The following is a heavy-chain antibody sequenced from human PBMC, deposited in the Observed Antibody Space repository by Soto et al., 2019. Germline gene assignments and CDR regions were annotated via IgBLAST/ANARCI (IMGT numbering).Heavy chain of an antibody. CDR3: ARDRDQWDQKYCYS. V-gene: IGHV1-18*01. J-gene: IGHJ5*01. Sequence: ASVKVSCKASGDTFSSYGISWVRQAPGQGLEWMGWISAHRGNTNYAQKFRGRVTMTTDTATSTVYMELRSLREDDTAVYYCARDRDQWDQKYCYSWG. D-gene: IGHD1-26*01. CDR1: GDTFSSYG. CDR2: ISAHRGNT.